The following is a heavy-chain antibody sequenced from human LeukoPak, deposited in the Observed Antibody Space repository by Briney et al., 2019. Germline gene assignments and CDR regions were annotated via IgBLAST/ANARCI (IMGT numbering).Heavy chain of an antibody. CDR3: AKDQGPLRYFDW. Sequence: GGSPRLSCAASGFTFGSYGMHWVRQAPGKGLEWVAFIRYDGSNKYYADSVKGRFTISRDNSKNTLYLQMNSLRAEDTAVYYCAKDQGPLRYFDWWGQGTLVTVSS. D-gene: IGHD3-9*01. J-gene: IGHJ4*02. CDR1: GFTFGSYG. CDR2: IRYDGSNK. V-gene: IGHV3-30*02.